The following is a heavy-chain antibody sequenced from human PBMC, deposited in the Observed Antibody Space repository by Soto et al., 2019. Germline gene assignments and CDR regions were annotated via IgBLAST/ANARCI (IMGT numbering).Heavy chain of an antibody. CDR3: AAVDYDFWSGYYGP. V-gene: IGHV1-58*01. CDR2: IVVGSGNT. J-gene: IGHJ5*02. CDR1: GFTFSSST. D-gene: IGHD3-3*01. Sequence: SVKVSCKASGFTFSSSTVQWVRQARGQRLEWIGWIVVGSGNTDYAQKFQERVTITRDMSTSAVYMELSSLRSDDTAVHYCAAVDYDFWSGYYGPWGQGTLVTVSS.